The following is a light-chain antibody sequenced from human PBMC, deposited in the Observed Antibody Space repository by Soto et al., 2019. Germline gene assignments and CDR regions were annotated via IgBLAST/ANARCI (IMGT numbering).Light chain of an antibody. Sequence: EIVMTQSPATLSVSPGERAARSCRASQSVSSNFAWYQHKPGQAPRHLIYGASTRATGIPARFSGSGSGTEFTLTISSLQSEDFAVYYCQQYNYWPYTFGQGTKLEIK. V-gene: IGKV3-15*01. CDR1: QSVSSN. J-gene: IGKJ2*01. CDR2: GAS. CDR3: QQYNYWPYT.